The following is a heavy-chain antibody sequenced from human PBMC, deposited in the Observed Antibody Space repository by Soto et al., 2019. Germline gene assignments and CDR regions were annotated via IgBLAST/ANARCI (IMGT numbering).Heavy chain of an antibody. CDR1: GGSISSYY. Sequence: PSETLSLTCTVSGGSISSYYWSWIRQPPGKGLEWIGYIYYSGSTNYNPSLKSRVTISVDTSKNQFSLKLSSVTAADTAVYYCARHGRPGLYRHPPLAYWGQGTLVTVSS. D-gene: IGHD6-25*01. CDR3: ARHGRPGLYRHPPLAY. CDR2: IYYSGST. J-gene: IGHJ4*02. V-gene: IGHV4-59*08.